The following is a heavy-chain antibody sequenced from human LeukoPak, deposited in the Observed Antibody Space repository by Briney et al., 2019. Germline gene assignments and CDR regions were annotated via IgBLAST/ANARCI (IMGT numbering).Heavy chain of an antibody. Sequence: SETLSLTCTVSGGSISNYYWSWIRQPPGKGLEWIGFIYYSGTTHYNPSLKSRVTMSVATSNNQFSLRLSSVTAADTAVYYCARVGIGSEKPPDYWGQGTLVTVSS. V-gene: IGHV4-59*01. D-gene: IGHD2-21*01. J-gene: IGHJ4*02. CDR3: ARVGIGSEKPPDY. CDR2: IYYSGTT. CDR1: GGSISNYY.